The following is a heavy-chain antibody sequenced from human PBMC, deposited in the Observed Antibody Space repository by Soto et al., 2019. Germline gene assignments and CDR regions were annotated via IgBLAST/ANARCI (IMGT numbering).Heavy chain of an antibody. CDR3: AKDPRAARPRYYYYYGMDV. V-gene: IGHV3-30*18. D-gene: IGHD6-6*01. CDR2: ISDDGSNK. J-gene: IGHJ6*02. Sequence: QVQLVESGGGVVQPGRSLRLSCAASGFTFSSYGMHWVRQAPGKGLEWVAVISDDGSNKYYADSVKGRFTISRDNSKNTLYLQMNSLRAEDTAVYYCAKDPRAARPRYYYYYGMDVWGQGTTVTVSS. CDR1: GFTFSSYG.